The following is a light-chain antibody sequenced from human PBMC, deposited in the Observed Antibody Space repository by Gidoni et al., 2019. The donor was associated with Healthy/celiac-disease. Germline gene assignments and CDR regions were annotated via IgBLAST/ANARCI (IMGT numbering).Light chain of an antibody. CDR1: QGISRS. CDR3: QPLNSYPPP. CDR2: AAS. J-gene: IGKJ3*01. V-gene: IGKV1-9*01. Sequence: DIQLTQSPSFLSASVGDRVTITCRASQGISRSLAWYQQKPGKAATLLIYAASTLQSGVPSRFTFRASATSFTLTISSLQPDDFATYYCQPLNSYPPPFGPGPKVDLK.